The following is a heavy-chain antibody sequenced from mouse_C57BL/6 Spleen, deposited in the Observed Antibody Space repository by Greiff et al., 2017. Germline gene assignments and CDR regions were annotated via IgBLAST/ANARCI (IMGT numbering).Heavy chain of an antibody. D-gene: IGHD1-1*01. J-gene: IGHJ1*03. CDR3: AGTYCYGSSYWYFDV. V-gene: IGHV14-2*01. CDR2: IDPEDGET. Sequence: EVQLQQSGAELVKPGASVKLSCTASGFNIKDYYMHWVKQRPEQGLEWIGRIDPEDGETKYAPKFQGKATITADTSSNTAYLQLSSLTSEDTAVYYCAGTYCYGSSYWYFDVWGTGTTVTVSS. CDR1: GFNIKDYY.